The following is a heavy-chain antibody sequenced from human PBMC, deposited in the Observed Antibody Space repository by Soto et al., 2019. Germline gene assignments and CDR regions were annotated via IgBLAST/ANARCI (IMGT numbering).Heavy chain of an antibody. J-gene: IGHJ4*01. Sequence: ASVKVSCKASGYTFTRYYMHWVRQAPGQGHECMGIINPSDDATSYAQKFQGRLSMTKDTSTSTVYMEMSSLRSEDTAVDYCARDVSREGYLYDRSGYYLDYCGHGTLFTVSS. V-gene: IGHV1-46*01. CDR1: GYTFTRYY. D-gene: IGHD3-22*01. CDR2: INPSDDAT. CDR3: ARDVSREGYLYDRSGYYLDY.